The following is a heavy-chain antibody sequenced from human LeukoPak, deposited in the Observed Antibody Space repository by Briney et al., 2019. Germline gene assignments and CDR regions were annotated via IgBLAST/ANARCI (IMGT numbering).Heavy chain of an antibody. Sequence: GGSLRLSCAAPGFTFSSYWMSWARQAPGKGLEWVANIKDDGSEKYYVDSVKGRFTISRDNARNSLYLQMNSLRVEDTAVYYCARDGVYAGFDYWGQGTLVT. CDR3: ARDGVYAGFDY. CDR1: GFTFSSYW. D-gene: IGHD2-8*01. V-gene: IGHV3-7*01. CDR2: IKDDGSEK. J-gene: IGHJ4*02.